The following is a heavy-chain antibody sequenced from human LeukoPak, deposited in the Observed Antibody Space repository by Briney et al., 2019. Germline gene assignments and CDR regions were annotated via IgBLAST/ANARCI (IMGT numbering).Heavy chain of an antibody. CDR2: IYHSGGT. CDR1: GGSISSGGYS. V-gene: IGHV4-30-2*01. Sequence: PSETLSLTCAVSGGSISSGGYSWSWIRQPPGKGLEWIGYIYHSGGTYYNQSLKSRVTISVDRSKNQFSLKLSSVTAADTAVYYCATSSVMSGSLDYWGQGTLVTVSS. CDR3: ATSSVMSGSLDY. J-gene: IGHJ4*02. D-gene: IGHD2-15*01.